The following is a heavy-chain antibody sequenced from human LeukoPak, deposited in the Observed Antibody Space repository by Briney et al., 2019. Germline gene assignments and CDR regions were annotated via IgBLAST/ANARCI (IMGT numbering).Heavy chain of an antibody. V-gene: IGHV3-30-3*01. D-gene: IGHD6-13*01. CDR3: AKGPGAAVGKRYIQH. CDR1: GFTFSSYA. CDR2: ISYDGSNK. J-gene: IGHJ1*01. Sequence: GRSLRLSCAASGFTFSSYAMHWVRQAPGKGLEWVAVISYDGSNKYYADSVKGRFTISRDNSKNSLSLQMNSLRAEDTALYYCAKGPGAAVGKRYIQHWGQGTLVTVSS.